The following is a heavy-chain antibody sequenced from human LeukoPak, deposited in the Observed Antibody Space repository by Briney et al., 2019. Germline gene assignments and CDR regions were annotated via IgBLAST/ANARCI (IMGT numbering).Heavy chain of an antibody. CDR3: ARGPYCSSTSCYWYFDY. Sequence: GGSLRLSCAASGFTFSSYAMHWVRQAPGKGLEWVAVISYDGSNKYYADSVKGRFTISRDNAKNSLYLQMNSLRAEDTAVYYCARGPYCSSTSCYWYFDYWGQGTLVTVSS. D-gene: IGHD2-2*01. CDR2: ISYDGSNK. V-gene: IGHV3-30*04. J-gene: IGHJ4*02. CDR1: GFTFSSYA.